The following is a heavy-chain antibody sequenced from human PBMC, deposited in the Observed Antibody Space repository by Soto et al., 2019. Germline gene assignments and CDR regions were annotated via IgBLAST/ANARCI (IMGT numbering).Heavy chain of an antibody. J-gene: IGHJ4*02. Sequence: PSETLSLTCAVPDYSINGDYYWGWIRQPPGKGLEWIGSIYHSGSTYYNPSLKSRVTISVDTSKNQFSLKVTSVTAADTAVYYCARLPPVRYFDYWGQGALVTVSS. D-gene: IGHD3-9*01. CDR3: ARLPPVRYFDY. V-gene: IGHV4-38-2*01. CDR1: DYSINGDYY. CDR2: IYHSGST.